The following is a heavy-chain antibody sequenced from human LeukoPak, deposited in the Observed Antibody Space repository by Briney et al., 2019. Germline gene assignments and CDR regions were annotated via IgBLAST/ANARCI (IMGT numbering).Heavy chain of an antibody. D-gene: IGHD3-9*01. CDR2: IYSGGST. CDR3: AREDILTGFDY. CDR1: GFTVSSNY. J-gene: IGHJ4*02. Sequence: GRSLRLSCAASGFTVSSNYMSWVRQAPGKGLEWVSVIYSGGSTYYADSVKGRFTISRDNSKNTLYLQMNSLRAEGTAVYYCAREDILTGFDYWGQGTLVTVSS. V-gene: IGHV3-53*01.